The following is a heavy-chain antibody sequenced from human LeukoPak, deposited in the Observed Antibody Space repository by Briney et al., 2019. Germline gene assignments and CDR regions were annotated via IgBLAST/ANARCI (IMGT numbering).Heavy chain of an antibody. Sequence: SQTLSLTCAISGDSVSSTSVAWNWIRHSPSRGLEWLGRTYFRARWYKEYAESVRSRVSINPDTSKNHFSLQLNSVTPEDTAVYYCAKGLRLENWFDPWGQGTLVTVSS. V-gene: IGHV6-1*01. D-gene: IGHD5-12*01. CDR1: GDSVSSTSVA. CDR3: AKGLRLENWFDP. J-gene: IGHJ5*02. CDR2: TYFRARWYK.